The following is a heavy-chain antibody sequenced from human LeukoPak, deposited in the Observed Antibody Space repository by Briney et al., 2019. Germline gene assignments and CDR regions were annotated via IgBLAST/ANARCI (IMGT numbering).Heavy chain of an antibody. CDR3: ARDVVVAAIIDYYYYYYMDV. J-gene: IGHJ6*03. CDR1: GYTFTGYY. CDR2: INPNSGGT. D-gene: IGHD2-15*01. V-gene: IGHV1-2*02. Sequence: ASVKVSCKASGYTFTGYYMHWVRQAPGQGLEWMGWINPNSGGTNYAQKFQGRVTMTRDTSISTAYMELSRLRSDDTAVYYCARDVVVAAIIDYYYYYYMDVWGKGTTVTVSS.